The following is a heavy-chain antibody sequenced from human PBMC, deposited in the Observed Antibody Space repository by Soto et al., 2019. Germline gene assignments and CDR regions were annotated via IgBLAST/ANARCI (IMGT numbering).Heavy chain of an antibody. D-gene: IGHD2-2*03. Sequence: GGSLRLSCAASGFTFSSYSMNWVRQAPGKGLEWVSSISSSSSYIYYADSVKGRFTISRDNAKNSLYLQMNSLRAEDMAVYYCARDFGYCSSTSCYDYGMDVWGQGTTVTVSS. CDR2: ISSSSSYI. V-gene: IGHV3-21*01. J-gene: IGHJ6*02. CDR1: GFTFSSYS. CDR3: ARDFGYCSSTSCYDYGMDV.